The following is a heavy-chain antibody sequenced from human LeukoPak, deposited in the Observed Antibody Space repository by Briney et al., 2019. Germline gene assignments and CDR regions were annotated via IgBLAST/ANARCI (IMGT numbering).Heavy chain of an antibody. CDR3: ARPKSSGWWPFDY. CDR2: IYYSGST. V-gene: IGHV4-39*01. J-gene: IGHJ4*02. D-gene: IGHD6-19*01. CDR1: GGSISSTIYY. Sequence: SETLSLTCTVSGGSISSTIYYWGWIRQPPGKGLEWIGSIYYSGSTYYNPSLKSRVTISVDTSKNQFSLELSSVTAADTAVYYCARPKSSGWWPFDYWGQGTLVTVSS.